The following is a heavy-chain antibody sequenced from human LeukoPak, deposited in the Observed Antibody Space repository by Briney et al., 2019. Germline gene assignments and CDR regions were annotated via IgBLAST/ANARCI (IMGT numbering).Heavy chain of an antibody. Sequence: GGSLRLSCAAPGFTFSSYAMSWVRQAPGKGLEWVSAISGSGGSTYYADSVKGRFTISRDNSKNTLYLQMNSLRAEDTAVYYCAKASSLWVRGPAAFDYWGQGTLVTVSS. V-gene: IGHV3-23*01. J-gene: IGHJ4*02. D-gene: IGHD3-10*01. CDR2: ISGSGGST. CDR1: GFTFSSYA. CDR3: AKASSLWVRGPAAFDY.